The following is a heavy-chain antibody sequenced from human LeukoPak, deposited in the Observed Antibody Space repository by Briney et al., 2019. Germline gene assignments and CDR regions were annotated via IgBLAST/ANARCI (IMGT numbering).Heavy chain of an antibody. J-gene: IGHJ5*02. Sequence: ASVKVSCKASGYTFTSYGISWVRQAPGQGLEWMGWISAYNGNTNYAQKREGRVTMTTDTSTSPAYLQMRSLRSDDTAVYYCATVGGTRTKYSSSSLDPWGQGTLVTVSS. CDR3: ATVGGTRTKYSSSSLDP. D-gene: IGHD6-13*01. CDR2: ISAYNGNT. CDR1: GYTFTSYG. V-gene: IGHV1-18*01.